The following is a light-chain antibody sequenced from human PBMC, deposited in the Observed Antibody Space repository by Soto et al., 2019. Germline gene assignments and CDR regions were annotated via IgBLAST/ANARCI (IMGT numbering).Light chain of an antibody. J-gene: IGKJ1*01. Sequence: DIQMTQSPSTLSASVGDRVTITCRASQSISSWLAWYQQKPGKAPKLLIYDASSLGSGVPLRFSGSGSGTEFTLTISSMQPDDFATYYCQQYNSYSRTFGQGTKVDIK. V-gene: IGKV1-5*01. CDR3: QQYNSYSRT. CDR1: QSISSW. CDR2: DAS.